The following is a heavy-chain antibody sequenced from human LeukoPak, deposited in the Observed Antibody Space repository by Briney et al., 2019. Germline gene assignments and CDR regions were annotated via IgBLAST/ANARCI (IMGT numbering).Heavy chain of an antibody. CDR3: ARGYYYDTSGYPDSFDI. J-gene: IGHJ3*02. CDR2: IYTSGST. V-gene: IGHV4-4*09. Sequence: SETLSLTCSVSGGSISSYYWSWNRQPPGKGLEWIGYIYTSGSTSYNPSLKSRVTISLDTSKNQFSLKLSSVTAADTAMYYCARGYYYDTSGYPDSFDIWGQGTMVTVSS. CDR1: GGSISSYY. D-gene: IGHD3-22*01.